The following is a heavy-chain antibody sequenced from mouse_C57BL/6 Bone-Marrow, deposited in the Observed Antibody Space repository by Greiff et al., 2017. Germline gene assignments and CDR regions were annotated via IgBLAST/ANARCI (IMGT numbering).Heavy chain of an antibody. D-gene: IGHD1-1*01. CDR2: IDPEDGDT. J-gene: IGHJ1*03. CDR3: TTWAGFCHYYGSSYGYFDG. V-gene: IGHV14-1*01. Sequence: VQLQQSGAELVRPGASVKLSCTASGFNIKDYYMHWVKQRPEQGLEWIGRIDPEDGDTEYAPKFQGKATMTADTSSNTAYLQLSSLSSEDTAVYYCTTWAGFCHYYGSSYGYFDGWGTGTTVTVSS. CDR1: GFNIKDYY.